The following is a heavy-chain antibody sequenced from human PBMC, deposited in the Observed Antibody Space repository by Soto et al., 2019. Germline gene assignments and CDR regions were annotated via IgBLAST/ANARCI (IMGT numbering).Heavy chain of an antibody. CDR1: GFTVSSNY. Sequence: VGSLRLSCAASGFTVSSNYMSWVRQAPGKGLEWVSVIYSGGSTYYADSVKGRFTISRDNSKNTLYLQMNSLRAEDTAVYYCARDLESYSSSSNSRSGLDYWGQGTLVTVSS. CDR2: IYSGGST. V-gene: IGHV3-53*01. D-gene: IGHD6-6*01. J-gene: IGHJ4*02. CDR3: ARDLESYSSSSNSRSGLDY.